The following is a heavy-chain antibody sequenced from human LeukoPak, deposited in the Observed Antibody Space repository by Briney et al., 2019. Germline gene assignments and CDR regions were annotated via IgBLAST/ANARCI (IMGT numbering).Heavy chain of an antibody. CDR2: INHSGST. Sequence: SETLSLTCAVYGGSFSGYYWSWIRQPPGKGLEWIGEINHSGSTNYNPYLKSRVIISVDTSKNPFSLKLRSVTATDTAVYYCASVGYDSSAYNLDYWGQGTLVTVSS. V-gene: IGHV4-34*01. J-gene: IGHJ4*02. CDR1: GGSFSGYY. D-gene: IGHD3-22*01. CDR3: ASVGYDSSAYNLDY.